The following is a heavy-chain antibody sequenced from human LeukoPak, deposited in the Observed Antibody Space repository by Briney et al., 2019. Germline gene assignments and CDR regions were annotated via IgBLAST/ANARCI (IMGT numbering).Heavy chain of an antibody. CDR1: GFTVSSNY. V-gene: IGHV3-15*01. Sequence: GGSLRLSCAASGFTVSSNYMSWVRQAPGKGLEWVGRIKSKTDGGTTDYAAPVKGRFTISRDDSKNTLYLQMNSLKTEDTAVYYCTTDLSGVRPLRYYDSSGYYQFDYWGQGTLVTVSS. CDR3: TTDLSGVRPLRYYDSSGYYQFDY. CDR2: IKSKTDGGTT. D-gene: IGHD3-22*01. J-gene: IGHJ4*02.